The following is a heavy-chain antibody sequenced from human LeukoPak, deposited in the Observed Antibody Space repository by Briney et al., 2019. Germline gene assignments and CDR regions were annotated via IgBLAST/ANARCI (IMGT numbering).Heavy chain of an antibody. CDR3: ARETSVGSAYFDS. J-gene: IGHJ4*02. CDR1: GGSISSGGYY. Sequence: SETLSLTCTVSGGSISSGGYYWGWLRQAPGKGLEWIGTTHYTGITYSNPSLMSRVTISVNTSKNLFSLSLRSVSAADTAVYYCARETSVGSAYFDSWGQGTRVSVSS. CDR2: THYTGIT. D-gene: IGHD6-19*01. V-gene: IGHV4-39*07.